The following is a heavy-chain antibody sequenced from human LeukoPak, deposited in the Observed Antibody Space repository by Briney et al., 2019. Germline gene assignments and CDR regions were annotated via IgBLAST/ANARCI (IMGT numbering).Heavy chain of an antibody. CDR1: GGSISGSY. CDR3: AIGVSNWYYVFDI. CDR2: MYYSGST. J-gene: IGHJ3*02. V-gene: IGHV4-59*01. Sequence: SETLSLTCTVSGGSISGSYWSWIRQPPGKGLEWIWYMYYSGSTNYNPSLMSRVTMTVDTSTNQFSLMLNSVIAADTAVYYCAIGVSNWYYVFDIWGQGTMVTVSS. D-gene: IGHD6-13*01.